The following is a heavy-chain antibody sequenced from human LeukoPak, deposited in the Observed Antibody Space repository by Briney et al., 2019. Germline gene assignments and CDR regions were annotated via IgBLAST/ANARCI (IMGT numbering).Heavy chain of an antibody. Sequence: GGSLRLSCAASGFAFSSYSMNWVRQAPGKGLEWVSSISSSSSYIYYADSVKGRFTISRDNAKNSLYLQMNSLRAEDTAVYYSARQYCSGGSCYSSYWGQGTLVTVSS. D-gene: IGHD2-15*01. CDR1: GFAFSSYS. V-gene: IGHV3-21*01. CDR2: ISSSSSYI. CDR3: ARQYCSGGSCYSSY. J-gene: IGHJ4*02.